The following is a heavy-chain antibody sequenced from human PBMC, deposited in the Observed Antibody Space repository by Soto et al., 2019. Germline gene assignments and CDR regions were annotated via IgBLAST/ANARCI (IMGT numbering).Heavy chain of an antibody. D-gene: IGHD2-2*01. CDR1: GFTFSSYA. J-gene: IGHJ6*02. V-gene: IGHV3-23*01. Sequence: GGSLRLSCAASGFTFSSYAMSWVRQAPGKGLARVSASSGSGGSTYYADSVKGWFTISRDNSKNTLYLQMNSLRAEDTAVYYSEKRGGTQVLWNDIYYGMDVWGQGTMVNVS. CDR2: SSGSGGST. CDR3: EKRGGTQVLWNDIYYGMDV.